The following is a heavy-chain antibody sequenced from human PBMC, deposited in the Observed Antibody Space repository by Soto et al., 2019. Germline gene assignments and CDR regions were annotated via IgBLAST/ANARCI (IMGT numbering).Heavy chain of an antibody. CDR2: IWYDGSNK. J-gene: IGHJ4*02. CDR3: TRHRKYSSGWHVDY. Sequence: QVQLVESGGGVVQPGRSLRLSCAASGFTFSGYGMHWVRQAPGKGLEWVAGIWYDGSNKYYADAVKGRFTISRDNYKNTQHLQINSLRAEDTALYYCTRHRKYSSGWHVDYWGQGTLVTVSS. V-gene: IGHV3-33*01. D-gene: IGHD6-19*01. CDR1: GFTFSGYG.